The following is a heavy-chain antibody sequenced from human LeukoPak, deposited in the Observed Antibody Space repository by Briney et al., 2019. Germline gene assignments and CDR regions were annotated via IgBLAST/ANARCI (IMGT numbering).Heavy chain of an antibody. V-gene: IGHV3-7*02. CDR2: IKDDGSEK. J-gene: IGHJ6*02. Sequence: GGSLRLSCAGSGFTFSSHWMNWVRQAPGKGLEWVASIKDDGSEKHFLDSVNGRFAISRDNAKNSLYLQMSSLRAEDTAVYYCARRGTTISGVLVYHYSGLDVWGQGTTVTVSS. CDR1: GFTFSSHW. CDR3: ARRGTTISGVLVYHYSGLDV. D-gene: IGHD3-3*01.